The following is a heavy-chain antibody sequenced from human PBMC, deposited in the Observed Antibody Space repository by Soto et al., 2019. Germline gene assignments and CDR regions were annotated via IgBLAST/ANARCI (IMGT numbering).Heavy chain of an antibody. CDR3: ASSSGARYYDY. CDR2: IYYSGST. D-gene: IGHD2-15*01. V-gene: IGHV4-31*03. Sequence: QVQLQESGPGLVKPSQTLSLPCTVSGGFISSGGYYWSWIRQHPGKGLEWIGYIYYSGSTYYNPSLESRVTISVDTSKKQFSLKLSSVTAADTAVYYCASSSGARYYDYWGQGTLVTVSS. CDR1: GGFISSGGYY. J-gene: IGHJ4*02.